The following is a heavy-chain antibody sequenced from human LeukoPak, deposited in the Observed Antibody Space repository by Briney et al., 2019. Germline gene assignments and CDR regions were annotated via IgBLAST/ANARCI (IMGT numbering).Heavy chain of an antibody. J-gene: IGHJ4*02. CDR3: AREISGDSSGYRHDY. Sequence: GASVKVSCKASGGTSSSYAISWVRQAPGQGLEWMGRIIPIFGTANYAQKFQGRVTITTDESTSTAYMELSSLRSEDTAVYYCAREISGDSSGYRHDYWGQGTLVTVSS. CDR2: IIPIFGTA. D-gene: IGHD3-22*01. CDR1: GGTSSSYA. V-gene: IGHV1-69*05.